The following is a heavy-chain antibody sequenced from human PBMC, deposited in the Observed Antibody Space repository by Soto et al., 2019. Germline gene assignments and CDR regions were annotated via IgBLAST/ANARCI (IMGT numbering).Heavy chain of an antibody. V-gene: IGHV3-21*01. CDR1: GFTFSRYS. J-gene: IGHJ6*02. Sequence: EVQLVESGGGLVKPGGSLRLSCAASGFTFSRYSMDWVRQAPGKGLEWVSSISSSSSYIYYADSVKGRFTISRDNAKNSLYLQKNSLSAEDTAVYYCARGPSSDWYNGLDVWGQGTTVTVSS. CDR3: ARGPSSDWYNGLDV. D-gene: IGHD6-19*01. CDR2: ISSSSSYI.